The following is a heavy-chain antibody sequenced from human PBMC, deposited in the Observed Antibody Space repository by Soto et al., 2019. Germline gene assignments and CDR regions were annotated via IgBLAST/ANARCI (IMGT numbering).Heavy chain of an antibody. CDR2: ISGSGGST. CDR1: GFTFSSYA. D-gene: IGHD2-21*02. V-gene: IGHV3-23*01. CDR3: AKGDIVVVTAILGGFDY. J-gene: IGHJ4*02. Sequence: GGSLRLSCAASGFTFSSYAMSWVRQAPGKGLEWVSAISGSGGSTYYADSVKGRFTISRDNSKNTLYLQMNSLRAEDTAVYYCAKGDIVVVTAILGGFDYWGQGTLVTVSS.